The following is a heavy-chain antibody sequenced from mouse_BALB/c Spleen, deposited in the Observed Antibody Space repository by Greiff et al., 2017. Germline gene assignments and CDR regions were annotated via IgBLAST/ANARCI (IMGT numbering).Heavy chain of an antibody. Sequence: QVQLKESGAELVKPGASVKLSCKASGYTFTSYWMHWVKQRPGQGLEWIGEINPSNGRTNYNEKFKSKATLTVDNSSSTAYMQLSSLTSEDSAVYYCARSVVAMDYWGQGTSVTVSS. CDR1: GYTFTSYW. V-gene: IGHV1S81*02. J-gene: IGHJ4*01. CDR3: ARSVVAMDY. CDR2: INPSNGRT.